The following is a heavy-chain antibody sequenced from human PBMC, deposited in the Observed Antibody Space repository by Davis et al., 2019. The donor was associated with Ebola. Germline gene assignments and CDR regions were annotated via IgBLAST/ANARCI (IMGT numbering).Heavy chain of an antibody. CDR2: SDNGGNT. CDR3: ASGDGRGRSYDMDV. Sequence: GESLKISCAASGFSVSSNYMNWVRQAPGKGLEWVSGVSDNGGNTYYADSGKGRFTISRDNSKNTLYLQMNSLRAEDTAFYYCASGDGRGRSYDMDVWGQGTTVTVSS. D-gene: IGHD3/OR15-3a*01. CDR1: GFSVSSNY. J-gene: IGHJ6*03. V-gene: IGHV3-53*01.